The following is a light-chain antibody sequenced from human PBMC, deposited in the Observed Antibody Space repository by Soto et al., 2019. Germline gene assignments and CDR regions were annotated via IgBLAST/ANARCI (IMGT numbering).Light chain of an antibody. J-gene: IGKJ1*01. V-gene: IGKV3-20*01. CDR3: QQHGNSPGT. Sequence: ETVLTQSPGTLSLSAGERGTLSCRASQSVSSSYLAWYRHKPGQAPRLLIYGASIRATDIPDRFSGSGSGTNSTLICAIREPDDLAFHYLQQHGNSPGTFGQGTKVDIK. CDR1: QSVSSSY. CDR2: GAS.